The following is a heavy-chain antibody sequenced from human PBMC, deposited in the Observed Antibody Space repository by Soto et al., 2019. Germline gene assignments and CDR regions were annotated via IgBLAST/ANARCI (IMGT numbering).Heavy chain of an antibody. Sequence: QVPLVQSGAEVKKPGASVKVSCKASGYTFTSYAMHWVRQAPGQRLEWMGWINAGNGNTKYSQKFQGRVTITRDTSASTAYMELSSLRSEDTAVYYCARGSGSYPYYFDYWGQGTLVTVSS. V-gene: IGHV1-3*01. CDR2: INAGNGNT. CDR1: GYTFTSYA. D-gene: IGHD1-26*01. CDR3: ARGSGSYPYYFDY. J-gene: IGHJ4*02.